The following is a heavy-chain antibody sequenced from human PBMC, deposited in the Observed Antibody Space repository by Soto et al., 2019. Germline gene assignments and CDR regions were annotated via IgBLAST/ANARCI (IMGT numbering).Heavy chain of an antibody. V-gene: IGHV1-46*01. CDR2: ITPSGGST. Sequence: QVQLVQSGAEVKKPGASVKVSCKASGYTFTNYYMHWVRQAPGQGLEWMGTITPSGGSTSYAQKFQGRITMTTDTSTSTVYMELSSLTSQDSAVYYCARGGWIPLWHFDYWGQGTLVTVSS. J-gene: IGHJ4*02. CDR1: GYTFTNYY. D-gene: IGHD5-18*01. CDR3: ARGGWIPLWHFDY.